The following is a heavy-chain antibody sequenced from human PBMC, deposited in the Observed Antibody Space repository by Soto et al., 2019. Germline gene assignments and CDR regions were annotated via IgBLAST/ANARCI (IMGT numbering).Heavy chain of an antibody. D-gene: IGHD2-2*01. CDR1: GFTVSSNY. J-gene: IGHJ6*02. V-gene: IGHV3-53*01. Sequence: PVGSLRLSCAASGFTVSSNYMSWVRQAPGKGLEWVSVIYSGGSTYYADSVKGRFTISRDNSKNTLYLQMNSLRAEDTAVYYCARDLEAQLGYGMDVWGQGTTVTVSS. CDR2: IYSGGST. CDR3: ARDLEAQLGYGMDV.